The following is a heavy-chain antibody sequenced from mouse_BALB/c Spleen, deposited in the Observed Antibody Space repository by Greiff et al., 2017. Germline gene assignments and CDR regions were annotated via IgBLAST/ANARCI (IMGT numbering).Heavy chain of an antibody. Sequence: EVQLVESGAELVKPGASVKLSCTASGFNIKDTYMHWVKQRPEQGLEWIGRIDPANGNTKYDPKFQGKATITADTSSNTAYLQLSSLTSEDTAVYYCARREVGYAMDYWGQGTSVTVSS. CDR1: GFNIKDTY. CDR3: ARREVGYAMDY. V-gene: IGHV14-3*02. CDR2: IDPANGNT. D-gene: IGHD1-1*01. J-gene: IGHJ4*01.